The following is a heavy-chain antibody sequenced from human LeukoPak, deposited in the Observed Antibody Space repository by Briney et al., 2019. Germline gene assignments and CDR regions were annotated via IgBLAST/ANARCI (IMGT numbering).Heavy chain of an antibody. D-gene: IGHD3-22*01. J-gene: IGHJ4*02. Sequence: PGGSLRLSCAASGFTFSSYAMHWVRQAPGKGLEWVTVISYDGSLKSYADSVKGRFTISRDNSKNTLYLQMNSLRLEDTAVYYCAKDRVTDSSGYHFDYWGQGTLVTVSS. V-gene: IGHV3-30*04. CDR1: GFTFSSYA. CDR3: AKDRVTDSSGYHFDY. CDR2: ISYDGSLK.